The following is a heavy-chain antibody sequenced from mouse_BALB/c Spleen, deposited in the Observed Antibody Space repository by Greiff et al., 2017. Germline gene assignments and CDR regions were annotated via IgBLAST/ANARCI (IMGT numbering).Heavy chain of an antibody. CDR2: INSNYDST. CDR1: CYTFPHYN. Sequence: VQLQQSWAELVKPGASVKISLKASCYTFPHYNMDWVKQSHGKSLEWIGDINSNYDSTSYNQKFKGKATFTVYKSSITAYMDLRSLTSEDTAVYYCAGGLLRPNWYFDVWGAGTTVTVSS. J-gene: IGHJ1*01. D-gene: IGHD1-2*01. CDR3: AGGLLRPNWYFDV. V-gene: IGHV1-18*01.